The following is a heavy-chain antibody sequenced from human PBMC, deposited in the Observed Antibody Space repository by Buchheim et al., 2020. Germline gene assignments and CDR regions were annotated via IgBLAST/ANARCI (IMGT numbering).Heavy chain of an antibody. V-gene: IGHV4-30-2*01. CDR2: IYHCGSA. Sequence: QLQLQESGSGLVKPSQTLSLTCAVSGGSISSDDYSWSWIRQPQGKGLEWIGYIYHCGSAYYTPSLRSRVTISVDKYKNTFSVILSSVTAADTAVYYCARLSDSSGYRDAFDIWGQGT. CDR1: GGSISSDDYS. CDR3: ARLSDSSGYRDAFDI. D-gene: IGHD3-22*01. J-gene: IGHJ3*02.